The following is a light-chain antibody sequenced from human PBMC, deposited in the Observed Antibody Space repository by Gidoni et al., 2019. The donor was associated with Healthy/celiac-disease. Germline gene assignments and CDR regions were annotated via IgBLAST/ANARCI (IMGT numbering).Light chain of an antibody. CDR1: SSNIGAGYD. CDR2: GNS. V-gene: IGLV1-40*01. CDR3: QSYDSSLRGSEV. Sequence: QSVLTQPPSVSGAPGQRVTISCTGSSSNIGAGYDVHWYQQLPGTAPKLLIYGNSNRPSGVPDRFSGSKSGTSASLAITGLQAEDEADYYCQSYDSSLRGSEVFGTGTKVTGL. J-gene: IGLJ1*01.